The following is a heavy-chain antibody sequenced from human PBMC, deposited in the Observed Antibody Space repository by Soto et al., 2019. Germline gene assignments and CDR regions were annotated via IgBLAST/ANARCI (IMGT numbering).Heavy chain of an antibody. J-gene: IGHJ5*02. Sequence: ASVKVSCKASGYTFTGYYMHWVRQAPGQGLEWMGWINPNSGGTNYAQKFQGRVTMTRDTSISTAYMELSRLRSDDTAVYYCARHGLNWKRWRFDTWGQGTLVTVSS. V-gene: IGHV1-2*02. CDR2: INPNSGGT. D-gene: IGHD1-1*01. CDR1: GYTFTGYY. CDR3: ARHGLNWKRWRFDT.